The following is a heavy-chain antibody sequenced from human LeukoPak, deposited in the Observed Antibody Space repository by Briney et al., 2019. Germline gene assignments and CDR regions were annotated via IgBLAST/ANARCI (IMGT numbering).Heavy chain of an antibody. CDR1: GGSISRGGYY. D-gene: IGHD3-10*01. CDR3: ARTHDYGSGSWFSDY. V-gene: IGHV4-31*03. J-gene: IGHJ4*02. CDR2: IYYSGST. Sequence: PSQTLSLTCTVSGGSISRGGYYWSWTRQHPGKGLEWIGYIYYSGSTYYNPSLKSRVTISVDTSKNQFSLKLSSVTATDTAVYYCARTHDYGSGSWFSDYWGQGTLVTVSS.